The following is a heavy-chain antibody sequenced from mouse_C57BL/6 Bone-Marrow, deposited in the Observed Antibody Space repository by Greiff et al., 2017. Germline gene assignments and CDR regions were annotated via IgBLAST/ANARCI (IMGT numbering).Heavy chain of an antibody. V-gene: IGHV5-4*01. Sequence: EVHLVESGGGLVKPGGSLKLSCAASGFTFSSYAMSWVRQTPEKRLEWVATISDGGSYTYYPDNVKGRFTISRDNAKNNLYLQMSHLKSEDTAMYYCARGSNYDAMDYWGQGTSVTVSS. J-gene: IGHJ4*01. CDR1: GFTFSSYA. D-gene: IGHD2-5*01. CDR3: ARGSNYDAMDY. CDR2: ISDGGSYT.